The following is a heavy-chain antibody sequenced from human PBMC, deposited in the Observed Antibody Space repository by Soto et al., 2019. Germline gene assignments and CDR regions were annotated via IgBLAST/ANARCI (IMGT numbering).Heavy chain of an antibody. CDR3: ARYPVLRYFDWLLGHDAFDI. CDR1: GGSFSGYY. V-gene: IGHV4-34*01. CDR2: INHSGST. Sequence: SETLSLTCAVYGGSFSGYYWSWIRQPPGKGLEWIGEINHSGSTNYNPSLKSRVTISVATSKNQFSLKLSSVTAADTAVYYCARYPVLRYFDWLLGHDAFDIWGQGTMVTVSS. D-gene: IGHD3-9*01. J-gene: IGHJ3*02.